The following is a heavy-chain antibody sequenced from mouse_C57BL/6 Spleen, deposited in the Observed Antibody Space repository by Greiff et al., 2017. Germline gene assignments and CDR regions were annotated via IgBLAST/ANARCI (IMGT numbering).Heavy chain of an antibody. V-gene: IGHV1-9*01. CDR1: GYTFTGYW. Sequence: QVQLKQSGAELMKPGASVKLSCKATGYTFTGYWIAWVKQRPGHGLEWIGEILPGSGSTNYNEKFKGKATFTADTSSNTAYMQLSSLTPEDSAIYYCAIYGYDGPGFAYWGQGTLVTVAA. CDR2: ILPGSGST. J-gene: IGHJ3*01. D-gene: IGHD2-2*01. CDR3: AIYGYDGPGFAY.